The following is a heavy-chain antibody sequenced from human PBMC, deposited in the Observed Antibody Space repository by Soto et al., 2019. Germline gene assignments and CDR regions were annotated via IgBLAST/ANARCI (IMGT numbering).Heavy chain of an antibody. D-gene: IGHD6-19*01. CDR3: AKDRAVAGSFYYYYGMDV. V-gene: IGHV3-30*18. CDR1: GFTFSSYG. J-gene: IGHJ6*02. CDR2: ISYDGSNK. Sequence: QVQLVESGGGVVQAGRSLRLSCAASGFTFSSYGMHWVRQAPGKGLEWVAVISYDGSNKYYADSVKGRFTISRDNSKNTLYLQMNSLRAEDTAVYYCAKDRAVAGSFYYYYGMDVWGQGTTVTVSS.